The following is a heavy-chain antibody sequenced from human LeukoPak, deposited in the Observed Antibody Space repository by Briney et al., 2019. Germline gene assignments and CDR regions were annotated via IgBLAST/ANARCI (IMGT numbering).Heavy chain of an antibody. Sequence: GASVKVSCKASRYTFTGYYMHWVRQAPGQGLEWMGWINPNSGGTNYAQKFQGRVTMTRDTSISTAYMELSRLRSDDTAVYYCARGLRLVLMVYAPLDYWGQGTLVTVSS. CDR1: RYTFTGYY. CDR3: ARGLRLVLMVYAPLDY. CDR2: INPNSGGT. D-gene: IGHD2-8*01. V-gene: IGHV1-2*02. J-gene: IGHJ4*02.